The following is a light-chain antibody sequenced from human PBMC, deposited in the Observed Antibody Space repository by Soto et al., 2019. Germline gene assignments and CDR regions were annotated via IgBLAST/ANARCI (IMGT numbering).Light chain of an antibody. J-gene: IGKJ2*01. CDR1: QSVSSY. CDR3: QQRSNDMYT. Sequence: EIVLTQSPATLSLSPGERVTLSCRASQSVSSYLAWYQQQPGQAPRLLIYDASNRATGIPARFSGSGSGTDFTLTISSLEPEDFAVYYCQQRSNDMYTFGQVTKLEIK. CDR2: DAS. V-gene: IGKV3-11*01.